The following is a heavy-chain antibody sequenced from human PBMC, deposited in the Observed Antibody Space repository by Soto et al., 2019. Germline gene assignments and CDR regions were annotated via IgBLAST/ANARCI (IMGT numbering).Heavy chain of an antibody. CDR3: AREEEYRFDP. J-gene: IGHJ5*02. CDR2: ISSNDTTK. Sequence: GGSLSLSCVASGFNFSDHYMTSIRQAPGKGLEWVSSISSNDTTKEYADALKGRFTISRDNAKNSLSLQMNSLRAEDTAVYYCAREEEYRFDPWGQGTLVTVSS. V-gene: IGHV3-11*01. CDR1: GFNFSDHY. D-gene: IGHD1-1*01.